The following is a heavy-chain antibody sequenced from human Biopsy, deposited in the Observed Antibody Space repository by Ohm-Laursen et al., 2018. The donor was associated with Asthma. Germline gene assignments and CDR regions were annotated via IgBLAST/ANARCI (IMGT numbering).Heavy chain of an antibody. J-gene: IGHJ6*02. CDR1: SGSGGYMRSGNYY. V-gene: IGHV4-39*01. D-gene: IGHD6-13*01. CDR2: IYYSGTT. CDR3: VRGSSSWHHGPFHYYYGLDV. Sequence: SETLSLTWSLSSGSGGYMRSGNYYWSWIRQPPGKGLEWIGSIYYSGTTYYNPSLESRVTVSADTSKNQFSLKLTSVTAAGTAVYYCVRGSSSWHHGPFHYYYGLDVWGQGTTATVSS.